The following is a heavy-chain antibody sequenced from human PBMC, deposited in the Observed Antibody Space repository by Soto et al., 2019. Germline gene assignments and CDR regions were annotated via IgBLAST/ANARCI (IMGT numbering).Heavy chain of an antibody. J-gene: IGHJ5*02. CDR2: ISAYNGNT. Sequence: ASVKVSCKASGYTFTSYGISWVRQAPGQGLEWMGWISAYNGNTNYAQKLQGRVTMTTDTSTSTAYMELRSLRSDDTAVYYCARTDDYYGSGSYYARFDPWGQGTLVTVS. V-gene: IGHV1-18*01. CDR1: GYTFTSYG. CDR3: ARTDDYYGSGSYYARFDP. D-gene: IGHD3-10*01.